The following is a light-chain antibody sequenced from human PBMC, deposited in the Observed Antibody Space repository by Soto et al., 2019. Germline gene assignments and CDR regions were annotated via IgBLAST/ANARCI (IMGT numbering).Light chain of an antibody. J-gene: IGLJ2*01. CDR2: RNN. V-gene: IGLV1-47*01. Sequence: QSVLTQPPSASGTPGQRVTISCSGSSSNIGSNYVYWYQQLPGTAPKLLIYRNNQLPSGVPARCSGSKSGTSASLAISGRRSEDEADYYCAAWDNSLSGLVFGGGTKLTVL. CDR1: SSNIGSNY. CDR3: AAWDNSLSGLV.